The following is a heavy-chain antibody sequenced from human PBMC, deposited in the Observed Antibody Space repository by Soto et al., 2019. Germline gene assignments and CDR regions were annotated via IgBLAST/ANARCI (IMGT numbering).Heavy chain of an antibody. CDR3: ARADGYCSGGSCSDY. V-gene: IGHV1-3*01. J-gene: IGHJ4*02. CDR1: GYTFTSYA. D-gene: IGHD2-15*01. Sequence: ASVKVSCKASGYTFTSYAMHWVRQAPGQRLEWMGWINAGNGNTKYSQKFQGRVTITRDTSASTAYMELSSLRSEDTAVYYCARADGYCSGGSCSDYWGQGTLVTVSS. CDR2: INAGNGNT.